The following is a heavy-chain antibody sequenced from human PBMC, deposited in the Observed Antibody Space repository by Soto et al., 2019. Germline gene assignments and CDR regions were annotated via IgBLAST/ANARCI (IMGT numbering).Heavy chain of an antibody. V-gene: IGHV3-33*01. Sequence: QVQLVGTGGVGVQPGRSLRLSCAASGFTFSNYGMNWVRQAPGKGLEWVAVIGSDGSNIYYADSVKGRFTIARDNPKNTMYLHMIRLRAEDTAVYFCARDEGASRITIFGMVTIIREYYGMDVWGQGTTVTVSS. CDR2: IGSDGSNI. CDR1: GFTFSNYG. CDR3: ARDEGASRITIFGMVTIIREYYGMDV. D-gene: IGHD3-3*01. J-gene: IGHJ6*02.